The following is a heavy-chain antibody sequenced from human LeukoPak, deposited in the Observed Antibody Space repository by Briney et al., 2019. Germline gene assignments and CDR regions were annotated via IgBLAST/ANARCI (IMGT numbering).Heavy chain of an antibody. V-gene: IGHV3-21*01. CDR1: GFTFSSYS. J-gene: IGHJ4*02. CDR2: ISSSSSYI. CDR3: ASGILTGYYNFDY. Sequence: GGPLRLSCAASGFTFSSYSMNWVRQAPGKGLEWVSSISSSSSYIYYADSVKGRFTISRDNTKNSLYLQMNSLRAEDTAVYYCASGILTGYYNFDYWGQGTLVTVSS. D-gene: IGHD3-9*01.